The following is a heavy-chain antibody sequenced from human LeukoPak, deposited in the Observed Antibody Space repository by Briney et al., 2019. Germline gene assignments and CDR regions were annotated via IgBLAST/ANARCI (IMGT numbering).Heavy chain of an antibody. V-gene: IGHV4-34*01. Sequence: SETLSLTCGVYGGSFSGYHWTWIRLRPGKGLEWIGDINHSGSTNYNPSLKSRVTISVDTSKNQFSLKLSSVTAADTAVYYCARGSSVWSSWGVDYWGQGTLVTVSS. CDR3: ARGSSVWSSWGVDY. D-gene: IGHD3-16*01. CDR2: INHSGST. CDR1: GGSFSGYH. J-gene: IGHJ4*02.